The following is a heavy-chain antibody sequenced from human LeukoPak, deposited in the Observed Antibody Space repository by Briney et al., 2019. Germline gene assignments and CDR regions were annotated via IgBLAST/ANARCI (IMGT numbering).Heavy chain of an antibody. CDR3: AKANPSGSEY. J-gene: IGHJ4*02. V-gene: IGHV3-23*01. CDR1: GFTFSSYA. D-gene: IGHD6-19*01. Sequence: PGGTLRLSCAASGFTFSSYAMSWVRQAPGKGLEWVSGISGGGGSTYYVDSVKGRFTISRDNSKNTLYLQMNSLRADDTAVYYCAKANPSGSEYWGQGALVTVSS. CDR2: ISGGGGST.